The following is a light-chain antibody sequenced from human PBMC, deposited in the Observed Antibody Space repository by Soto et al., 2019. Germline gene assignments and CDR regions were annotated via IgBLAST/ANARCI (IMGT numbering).Light chain of an antibody. Sequence: QSVLTQPASVSGSPGQSITISCTGTSSDIGSYTLVSWYQQHPGKAPKVMIYEVDKWPSGVSTRFSGSRSGNTASLTISGLQAEDEADYFCCSYAGGFTHVFGTGTKVTVL. J-gene: IGLJ1*01. CDR2: EVD. CDR3: CSYAGGFTHV. CDR1: SSDIGSYTL. V-gene: IGLV2-23*02.